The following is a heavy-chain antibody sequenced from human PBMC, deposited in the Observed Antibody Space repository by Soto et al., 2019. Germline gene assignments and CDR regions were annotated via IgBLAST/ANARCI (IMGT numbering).Heavy chain of an antibody. D-gene: IGHD2-15*01. CDR2: INPTSEYT. Sequence: ASVKVSCKASGYTFTSYDINGVRQAPGQGLEWVGWINPTSEYTAHAQKFQGRVTLTREISTATAYIELSSLTSEDTAVYFCARQVHHGYSRDSGPGTQLTLCS. J-gene: IGHJ4*02. CDR1: GYTFTSYD. CDR3: ARQVHHGYSRD. V-gene: IGHV1-8*01.